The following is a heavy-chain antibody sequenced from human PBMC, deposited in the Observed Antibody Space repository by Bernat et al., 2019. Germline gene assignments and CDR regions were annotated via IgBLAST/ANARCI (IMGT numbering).Heavy chain of an antibody. CDR3: AREFPGHNEGLHP. Sequence: QVQLVQSGGGVVQPGRSLRLSCAASGLTLSRYSMHWVRQSPGKGLEWVALISYDGTKQYYADSVKGRFTISRDNSENTLFLQISNLRPDDTAVYSWAREFPGHNEGLHPWGQGSLVTVSS. CDR1: GLTLSRYS. V-gene: IGHV3-30*15. J-gene: IGHJ5*02. D-gene: IGHD2-8*02. CDR2: ISYDGTKQ.